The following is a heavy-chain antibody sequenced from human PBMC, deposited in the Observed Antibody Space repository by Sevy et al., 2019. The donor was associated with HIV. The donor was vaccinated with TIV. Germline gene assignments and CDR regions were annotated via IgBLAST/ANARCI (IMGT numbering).Heavy chain of an antibody. CDR1: GGYISRYD. CDR3: TKYRGDYYDSSGYGNWFFDL. J-gene: IGHJ2*01. CDR2: ISYSGST. V-gene: IGHV4-59*12. D-gene: IGHD3-22*01. Sequence: SETLSLTCTVSGGYISRYDWSWIRQPPGKGLEWIGYISYSGSTNYNPSLKSRVTISVDTSQNQFSLRLSSVTAADTAVYYCTKYRGDYYDSSGYGNWFFDLWGRGTPVTVSS.